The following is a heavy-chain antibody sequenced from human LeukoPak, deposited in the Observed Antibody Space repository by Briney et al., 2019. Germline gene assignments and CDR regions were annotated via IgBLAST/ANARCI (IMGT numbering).Heavy chain of an antibody. D-gene: IGHD2/OR15-2a*01. CDR1: GFTFSSYS. Sequence: GGSLRLSCAASGFTFSSYSMNWVRQAPGKGLEWVSSISSSGSYIYYADSVKGRFTISRDNANKSLYLQLNSLRAEDTAVYFCAREPIYGLNFDYWGQGTLVSVSS. V-gene: IGHV3-21*01. CDR3: AREPIYGLNFDY. CDR2: ISSSGSYI. J-gene: IGHJ4*02.